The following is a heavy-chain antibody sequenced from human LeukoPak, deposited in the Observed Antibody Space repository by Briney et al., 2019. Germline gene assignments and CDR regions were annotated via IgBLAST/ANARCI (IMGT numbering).Heavy chain of an antibody. Sequence: GGSLRLSCAASGFTFSSYAMHWVRQAPGKGLEWVAVISYDGSNKYYADSVKGRFTISRDNSKNTLYLQMNSLRAEDTAVYYCARDKYYDFWSGYWVPYYYYGMDVWGQGTTVTVSS. CDR2: ISYDGSNK. CDR3: ARDKYYDFWSGYWVPYYYYGMDV. CDR1: GFTFSSYA. D-gene: IGHD3-3*01. V-gene: IGHV3-30-3*01. J-gene: IGHJ6*02.